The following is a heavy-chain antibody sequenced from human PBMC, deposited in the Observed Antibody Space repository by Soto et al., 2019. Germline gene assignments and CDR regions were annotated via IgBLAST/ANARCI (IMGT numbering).Heavy chain of an antibody. Sequence: SVKVSCKASGFTFTSSAVQWVRQARGQRLEWIGWIVVGSGDTNSAQKFQERVTITRDMSTSTAYIELSSLRSEDTAVYYCAATIIAAVGTAYYYGMDVWGQGTTVTVSS. CDR3: AATIIAAVGTAYYYGMDV. V-gene: IGHV1-58*01. CDR1: GFTFTSSA. J-gene: IGHJ6*02. D-gene: IGHD6-13*01. CDR2: IVVGSGDT.